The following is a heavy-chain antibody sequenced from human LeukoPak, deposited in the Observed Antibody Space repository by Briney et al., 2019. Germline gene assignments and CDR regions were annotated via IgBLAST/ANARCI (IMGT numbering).Heavy chain of an antibody. J-gene: IGHJ6*02. CDR3: ARDPSGYSSGWDYYYYGMDV. D-gene: IGHD6-19*01. V-gene: IGHV3-30-3*01. Sequence: GGSLRLSCAASGFTFSSYAMHWVRQAPGKGLEWVAVISYDGSNKYYADSVKGRFTISRDNSKNTLYLQMNSLRAEDTAVYYCARDPSGYSSGWDYYYYGMDVWGQGTTVTVSS. CDR2: ISYDGSNK. CDR1: GFTFSSYA.